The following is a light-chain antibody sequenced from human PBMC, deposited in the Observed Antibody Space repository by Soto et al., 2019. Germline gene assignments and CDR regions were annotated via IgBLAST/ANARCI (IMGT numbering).Light chain of an antibody. CDR1: QFIIRSN. V-gene: IGKV3-20*01. Sequence: IVLTQSPDTLSLSPGERPTLPCRAGQFIIRSNLTSYQWRPGQPPGLLICGVPNRATGIPDRFSGGRSGTGFTRIISRLEPEDLAVYYSHHNASSPVTFGGGTRIEIK. CDR3: HHNASSPVT. J-gene: IGKJ4*01. CDR2: GVP.